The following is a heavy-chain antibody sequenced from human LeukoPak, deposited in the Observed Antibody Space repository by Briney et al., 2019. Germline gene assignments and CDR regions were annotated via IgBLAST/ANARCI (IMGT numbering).Heavy chain of an antibody. J-gene: IGHJ4*02. D-gene: IGHD2-15*01. Sequence: PGGSLRLSCAASGFTFSSYAMSWVRQAPGQGPEWVSAISGSGSSTYYADSVKGRFTISRDNSKNTLYLQVNSLRAEDTAVFYCAKAISCSDGTCSFFDYWGQGALVTVSS. CDR1: GFTFSSYA. CDR2: ISGSGSST. CDR3: AKAISCSDGTCSFFDY. V-gene: IGHV3-23*01.